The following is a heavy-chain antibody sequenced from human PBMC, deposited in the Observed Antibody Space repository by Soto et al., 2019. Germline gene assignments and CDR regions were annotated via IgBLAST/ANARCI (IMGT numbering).Heavy chain of an antibody. CDR1: GFTFSSYG. V-gene: IGHV3-30*18. CDR3: AKDSSLDPYYYYGMDV. Sequence: GGSLRLSCAASGFTFSSYGMHWVRQAPGKGLEWVAVISYDGSNKYYADSVKGRFTISRDNSKNTLYLQMNSLRAEDTAVYYCAKDSSLDPYYYYGMDVWGQGTTVTV. D-gene: IGHD6-6*01. J-gene: IGHJ6*02. CDR2: ISYDGSNK.